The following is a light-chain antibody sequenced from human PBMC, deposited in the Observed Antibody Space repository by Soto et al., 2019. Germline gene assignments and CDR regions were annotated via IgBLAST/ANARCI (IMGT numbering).Light chain of an antibody. CDR2: DAS. Sequence: EIVLTQSPATLSLSPGERATLSCRASQSLSNFLAWYQQKPGQAPRLLIYDASNRATGIPARFSGSGSGTDFTLTISSLEPEDFAIYYCQQRSSWVLTFGGGTKVEIK. CDR3: QQRSSWVLT. V-gene: IGKV3-11*01. CDR1: QSLSNF. J-gene: IGKJ4*01.